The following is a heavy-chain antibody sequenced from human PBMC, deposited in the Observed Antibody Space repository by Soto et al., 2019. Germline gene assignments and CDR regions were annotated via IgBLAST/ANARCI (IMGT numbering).Heavy chain of an antibody. CDR1: GFTFSSYG. Sequence: ETLSLSCAASGFTFSSYGMTWVRQAPGKGLEWVSFSSATGAGTYYADSVKGRFTISRDNSKNTLYLQMTSLRADDTAVYYCAKDRRAGGNYGFYSDFWGQGALVTV. J-gene: IGHJ4*02. CDR2: SSATGAGT. D-gene: IGHD1-7*01. V-gene: IGHV3-23*01. CDR3: AKDRRAGGNYGFYSDF.